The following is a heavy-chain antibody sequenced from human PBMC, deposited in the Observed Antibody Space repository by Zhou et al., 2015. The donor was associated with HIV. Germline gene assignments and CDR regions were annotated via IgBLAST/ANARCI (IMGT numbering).Heavy chain of an antibody. CDR3: ARMPDYYDSSGYYPTGMDV. D-gene: IGHD3-22*01. J-gene: IGHJ6*02. CDR2: IIPILGIA. CDR1: GGTFSSYT. V-gene: IGHV1-69*02. Sequence: QVQLVQSGAEVKKPGSSVKVSCKASGGTFSSYTISWVRQAPGQGLEWMGRIIPILGIANYAQKFQGRVTITADKSTSTAYMELSSLRSEDTAVYYCARMPDYYDSSGYYPTGMDVWGQGP.